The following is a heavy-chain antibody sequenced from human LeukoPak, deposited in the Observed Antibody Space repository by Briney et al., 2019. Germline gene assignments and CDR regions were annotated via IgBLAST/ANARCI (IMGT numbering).Heavy chain of an antibody. D-gene: IGHD3-10*01. V-gene: IGHV3-23*01. J-gene: IGHJ4*02. Sequence: GESLRLSCTASGFTFSTYVMSWVRQAPGKGLECVSSITGSGGNTYHADSVKDRFTISRDNSKNTLYLQLNSLRAEDTAVYYCAQVSGSRSFDFWGPGALVTLSS. CDR3: AQVSGSRSFDF. CDR1: GFTFSTYV. CDR2: ITGSGGNT.